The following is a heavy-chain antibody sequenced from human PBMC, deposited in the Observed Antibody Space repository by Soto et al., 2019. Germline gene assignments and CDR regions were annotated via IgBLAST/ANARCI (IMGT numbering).Heavy chain of an antibody. CDR1: GGSFSGYY. D-gene: IGHD4-17*01. J-gene: IGHJ4*02. CDR3: ARGRGDDYGDYVSY. Sequence: SETLSLTCAVYGGSFSGYYWSWIRQPPGKGLEWIGEINHSGSTNYNPSLKSRVTISVDTSKNQFSLKLSSVTAADTAVYYCARGRGDDYGDYVSYWGQGTLVTVSS. V-gene: IGHV4-34*01. CDR2: INHSGST.